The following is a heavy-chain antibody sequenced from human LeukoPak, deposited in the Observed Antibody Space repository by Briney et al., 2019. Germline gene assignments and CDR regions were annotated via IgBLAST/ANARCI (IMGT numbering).Heavy chain of an antibody. V-gene: IGHV4-30-2*01. CDR3: ARGTAAAPSWFDP. J-gene: IGHJ5*02. D-gene: IGHD6-13*01. CDR2: IYHSGST. Sequence: TLSLTCTVSGGSISSGGYYWSWIRQPPGKGLEWIGYIYHSGSTYYNPSLKSRVTISVDRSKNQFSLKLSSVTAADTAVYYCARGTAAAPSWFDPWGQGTLVTVSS. CDR1: GGSISSGGYY.